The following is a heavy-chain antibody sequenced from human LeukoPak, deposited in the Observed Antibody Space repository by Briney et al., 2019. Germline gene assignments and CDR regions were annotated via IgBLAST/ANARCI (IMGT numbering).Heavy chain of an antibody. D-gene: IGHD5-18*01. J-gene: IGHJ4*02. CDR2: ISSSSSYI. CDR1: GFTFSSYS. V-gene: IGHV3-21*01. Sequence: GGSLRLSCAASGFTFSSYSMNWVRQAPGKGLEWVSSISSSSSYIYYADSVKGRFTISRDNAKNSLYLQMNSLRAEDTAVYYCARVGGGYSYGYHSDYWGQGTLVTVSS. CDR3: ARVGGGYSYGYHSDY.